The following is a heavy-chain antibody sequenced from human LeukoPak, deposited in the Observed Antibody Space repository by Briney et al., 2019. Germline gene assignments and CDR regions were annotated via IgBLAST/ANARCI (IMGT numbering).Heavy chain of an antibody. CDR3: ARHDDYGDSRPGWFDP. Sequence: GESLKISCKGSGYSFTSYWIGWVRQMPGKGLEWMGIIYPGDSDTRYSPSFQGQVTISADKSISTAYLQWSSLKASDTAMYYCARHDDYGDSRPGWFDPWGQGTLVTVSS. D-gene: IGHD4-17*01. J-gene: IGHJ5*02. CDR1: GYSFTSYW. V-gene: IGHV5-51*01. CDR2: IYPGDSDT.